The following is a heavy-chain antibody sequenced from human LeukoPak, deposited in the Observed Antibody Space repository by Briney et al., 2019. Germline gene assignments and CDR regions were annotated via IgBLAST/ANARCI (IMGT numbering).Heavy chain of an antibody. CDR1: GFTFSSYA. Sequence: PVGSLRLSCAASGFTFSSYAMSWVRQAPRKGLEWVSAISGVGTSTYYADSVKGRFTISRDNSKNTLYLQMNSLRAEDTAVYYCAKAHDCSLPIWFDPWGQGTLVTVST. CDR3: AKAHDCSLPIWFDP. J-gene: IGHJ5*02. V-gene: IGHV3-23*01. CDR2: ISGVGTST. D-gene: IGHD4-11*01.